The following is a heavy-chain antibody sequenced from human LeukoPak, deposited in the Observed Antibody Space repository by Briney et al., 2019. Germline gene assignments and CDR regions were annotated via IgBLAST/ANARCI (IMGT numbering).Heavy chain of an antibody. Sequence: GGSLRLSCAASGFTVSSNYMSWVRQAPGKGLEWVSVIYSCGSTYYADSVKGRFTISRDNSKNTLYLQMNSLRAEDTAVYYCARPHRDRSSTSCYSEDAFDIWGQGTMVTVSS. V-gene: IGHV3-66*04. CDR1: GFTVSSNY. J-gene: IGHJ3*02. D-gene: IGHD2-2*01. CDR2: IYSCGST. CDR3: ARPHRDRSSTSCYSEDAFDI.